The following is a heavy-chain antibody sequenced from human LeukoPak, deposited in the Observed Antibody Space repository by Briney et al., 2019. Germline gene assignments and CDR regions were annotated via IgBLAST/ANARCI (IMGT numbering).Heavy chain of an antibody. CDR3: TRTYSSSSIDY. D-gene: IGHD6-6*01. J-gene: IGHJ4*02. V-gene: IGHV4-39*07. Sequence: PSETLSLTCTVSGGSVSNGSYYWGWIRQPPGKGLEWIGSIDHSGSTYYNPSLKSRVTMSIDTSKNQFSLKLSSVTAADTAVYYCTRTYSSSSIDYWGQGALDTVSS. CDR2: IDHSGST. CDR1: GGSVSNGSYY.